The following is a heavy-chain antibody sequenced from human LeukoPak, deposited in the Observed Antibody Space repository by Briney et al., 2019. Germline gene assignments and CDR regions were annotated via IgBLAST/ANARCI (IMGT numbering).Heavy chain of an antibody. CDR1: GFTFSSYA. CDR3: ARGGTPWAGIVVVVADVYGMDV. CDR2: ISYDGSNK. J-gene: IGHJ6*02. V-gene: IGHV3-30-3*01. D-gene: IGHD2-15*01. Sequence: PGRSLRLSCAASGFTFSSYAMHWVRQAPGKGLEWVAVISYDGSNKYYADSVKGRFTISRDNSKNTLYLQMNSLRAEDTAVYYCARGGTPWAGIVVVVADVYGMDVWGQGTTVTVSS.